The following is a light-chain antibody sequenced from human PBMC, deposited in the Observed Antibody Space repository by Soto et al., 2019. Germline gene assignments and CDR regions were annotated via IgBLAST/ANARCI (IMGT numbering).Light chain of an antibody. CDR1: SSNIGSDS. J-gene: IGLJ2*01. CDR2: DNS. Sequence: QSVLTQPPSVSAAPGQKVTISCSGSSSNIGSDSVSWYQQLPGTAPKLLIYDNSKRPSGIPDRFSGSKSGTSATLGITGLQTGDEADYYCGTWDSRLSGVVFGGGTKLTVL. V-gene: IGLV1-51*01. CDR3: GTWDSRLSGVV.